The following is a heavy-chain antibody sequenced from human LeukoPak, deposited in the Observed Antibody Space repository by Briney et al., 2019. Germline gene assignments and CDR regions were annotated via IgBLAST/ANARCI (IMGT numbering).Heavy chain of an antibody. Sequence: SVKVSCKASGGTFSSYAISWVRQAPGQGLEWMGGIIPIFGTANYAQKFQGRVTITADESTSTAYMELSSLRSEDTAEYYCARIAVAADAFDIWGQGTMVTVSS. CDR1: GGTFSSYA. CDR3: ARIAVAADAFDI. CDR2: IIPIFGTA. J-gene: IGHJ3*02. V-gene: IGHV1-69*13. D-gene: IGHD6-19*01.